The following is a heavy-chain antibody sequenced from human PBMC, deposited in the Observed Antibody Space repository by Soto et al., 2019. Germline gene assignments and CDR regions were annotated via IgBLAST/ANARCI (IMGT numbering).Heavy chain of an antibody. CDR1: GYSFTSYW. D-gene: IGHD1-26*01. CDR3: ARLSQWELQGYYYYYGMDV. V-gene: IGHV5-10-1*01. Sequence: PGESLKISCKGSGYSFTSYWISWVRQMPGKGLEWMGRIDPSDSYTNYSPSFQGHVTISADKSISTAYLQWSSLKASDTAMYYCARLSQWELQGYYYYYGMDVWGQGTTVTVSS. J-gene: IGHJ6*02. CDR2: IDPSDSYT.